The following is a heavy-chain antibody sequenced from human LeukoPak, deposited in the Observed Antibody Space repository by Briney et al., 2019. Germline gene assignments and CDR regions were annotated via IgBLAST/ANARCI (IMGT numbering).Heavy chain of an antibody. CDR3: AKARGYSYGYGGMVV. V-gene: IGHV3-9*01. J-gene: IGHJ6*02. CDR1: GFTFDDYA. Sequence: QPGRSLRLSCAASGFTFDDYAMHWVRQAPGKGLEWVSGISWNSGSIGYADSVKGRFTISRDNAKNSLYLQMNSLRAEDTALYYCAKARGYSYGYGGMVVWGQGTTVTVSS. CDR2: ISWNSGSI. D-gene: IGHD5-18*01.